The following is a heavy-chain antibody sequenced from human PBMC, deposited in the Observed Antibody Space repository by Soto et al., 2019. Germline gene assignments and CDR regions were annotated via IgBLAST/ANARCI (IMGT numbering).Heavy chain of an antibody. CDR2: ISSGGSPI. D-gene: IGHD2-15*01. Sequence: QVQLVESGGGLVKPGGSLRLSCAASGFTFSDYYMSWIRQAPGKGLEWVSYISSGGSPIYHTDSVKGRFTISRDNAENSLYLQMNSLRAEDTAVYYCARDPRYCSGGNCYSAGKDHYYYYMDVWGKGTTVTVSS. CDR3: ARDPRYCSGGNCYSAGKDHYYYYMDV. CDR1: GFTFSDYY. J-gene: IGHJ6*03. V-gene: IGHV3-11*01.